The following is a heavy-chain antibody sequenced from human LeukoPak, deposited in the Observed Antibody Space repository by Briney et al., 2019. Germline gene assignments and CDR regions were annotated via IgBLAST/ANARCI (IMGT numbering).Heavy chain of an antibody. CDR1: GYTFTSYD. Sequence: GASVKVSCKASGYTFTSYDINWVRQATGQGLEWMGWMNPNSGGTNYAQKFQGRVTMTRDTSISTAYMELSRLRSDDTAVYYCARWGLGYDILTGFIDYWGQGTLVTVSS. CDR2: MNPNSGGT. V-gene: IGHV1-2*02. D-gene: IGHD3-9*01. CDR3: ARWGLGYDILTGFIDY. J-gene: IGHJ4*02.